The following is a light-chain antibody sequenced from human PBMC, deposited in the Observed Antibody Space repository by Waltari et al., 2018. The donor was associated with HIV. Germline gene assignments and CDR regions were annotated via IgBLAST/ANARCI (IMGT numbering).Light chain of an antibody. CDR1: QTISTY. CDR3: QHSYNIPVT. Sequence: IQMTQSPPSLSASVGDRVTISCRASQTISTYLNWYQQKPGEAPHLLSFRASNLQNGVPPRFSGSGSGRDFTLPINSLQPEDFATYYCQHSYNIPVTFGGGTKVEIK. J-gene: IGKJ4*01. V-gene: IGKV1-39*01. CDR2: RAS.